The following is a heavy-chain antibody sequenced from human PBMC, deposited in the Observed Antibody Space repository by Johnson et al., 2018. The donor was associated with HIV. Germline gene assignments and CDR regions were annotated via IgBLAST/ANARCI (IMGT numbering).Heavy chain of an antibody. CDR1: GFTFSSYA. V-gene: IGHV3-30*04. J-gene: IGHJ3*02. CDR2: ISYDGSNK. D-gene: IGHD6-13*01. Sequence: QVQLVESGGGVVQPGRSLRLSCAASGFTFSSYAMHWVRQAPGKGLAWVAVISYDGSNKYYADSVKGRFTISRDNSKNTLYLQMNSLRAEDTAVYYCARRKIAAAGRDAFDIWGQGTMVTVSS. CDR3: ARRKIAAAGRDAFDI.